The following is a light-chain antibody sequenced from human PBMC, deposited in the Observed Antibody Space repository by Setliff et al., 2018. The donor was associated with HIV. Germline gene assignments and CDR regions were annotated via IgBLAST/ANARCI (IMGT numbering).Light chain of an antibody. V-gene: IGLV2-11*01. CDR2: DVT. J-gene: IGLJ1*01. Sequence: QSALTQPRSVSGSPGQSVTLSCTGSSSDVGAYNYVSWYQQHPGKAPKLIIYDVTRRPSGVPDRFSGSKSGNTASLTISGLQAEDEADYFCCSYAGSYSYVFGTGTKV. CDR3: CSYAGSYSYV. CDR1: SSDVGAYNY.